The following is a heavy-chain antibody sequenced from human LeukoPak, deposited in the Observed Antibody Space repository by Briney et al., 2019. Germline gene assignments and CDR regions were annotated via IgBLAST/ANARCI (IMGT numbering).Heavy chain of an antibody. J-gene: IGHJ4*02. CDR3: ARGLGVWNYVDY. D-gene: IGHD3-16*01. CDR2: IYYSGST. Sequence: SETLSLTCTVSGGSISSGGYYWSWIRQHPGKGLEWIGYIYYSGSTYYNPSLKSRVTISVDTSKNQFSLKLSSVTAADTAVYYCARGLGVWNYVDYWGQGTLVTVSS. CDR1: GGSISSGGYY. V-gene: IGHV4-31*03.